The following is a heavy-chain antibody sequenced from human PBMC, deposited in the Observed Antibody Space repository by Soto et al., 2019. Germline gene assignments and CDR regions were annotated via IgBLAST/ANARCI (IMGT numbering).Heavy chain of an antibody. V-gene: IGHV3-30*04. Sequence: QVQLVEFGGGVVEPGRSLRRSCVASGFTFSSHAIHRVRQTPGKGLEWEAAISFDGSKKYYADSVKGRFTISRDNSKNTLFLQMNSLRAEDTAVFNCVRCDDDYDSSGYYYWGQGPLVTVSS. CDR2: ISFDGSKK. CDR1: GFTFSSHA. D-gene: IGHD3-22*01. CDR3: VRCDDDYDSSGYYY. J-gene: IGHJ4*02.